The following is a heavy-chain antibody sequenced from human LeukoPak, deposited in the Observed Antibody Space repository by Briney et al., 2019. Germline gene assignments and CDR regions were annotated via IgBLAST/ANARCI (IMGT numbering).Heavy chain of an antibody. CDR2: ISSSSSYI. D-gene: IGHD3-3*01. V-gene: IGHV3-21*01. J-gene: IGHJ4*02. Sequence: PGGSLRLSCAASGFTFSSYSMNWVRQAPGKGLEWVSSISSSSSYIYYADSVKGRFTISRDNAKNSLYLQMNSLRAEDTAVYYCASYYDFWSGYYTCYFDYWGQGTLVTVSS. CDR3: ASYYDFWSGYYTCYFDY. CDR1: GFTFSSYS.